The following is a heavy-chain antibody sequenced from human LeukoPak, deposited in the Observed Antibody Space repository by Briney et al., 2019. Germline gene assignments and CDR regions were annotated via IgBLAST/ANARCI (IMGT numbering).Heavy chain of an antibody. J-gene: IGHJ4*02. CDR2: INPYSGGT. D-gene: IGHD5-12*01. CDR3: GRDLEVDIMDTWDNY. V-gene: IGHV1-2*02. CDR1: GYTFTGYY. Sequence: ASVKVSCKASGYTFTGYYMHWVRQAPGQGLEWMGCINPYSGGTNYAQKFEGRVTITRDTTINTAYMELIRRRSDDEPAYYCGRDLEVDIMDTWDNYWGQGTLVTVSS.